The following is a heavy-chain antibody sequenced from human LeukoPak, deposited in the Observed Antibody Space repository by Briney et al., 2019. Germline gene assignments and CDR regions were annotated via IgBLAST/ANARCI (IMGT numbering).Heavy chain of an antibody. Sequence: PSETLSLTCTVSGGSISSSSYYWGWIRQPPGKGLGWIGSIYYSGSTYYNPSLKSRVTISVDTSKNQFSLKLSSVTAADTAVYYCAYDNSSGWVDYWGQGTLVTVSS. D-gene: IGHD6-19*01. CDR2: IYYSGST. J-gene: IGHJ4*02. V-gene: IGHV4-39*01. CDR3: AYDNSSGWVDY. CDR1: GGSISSSSYY.